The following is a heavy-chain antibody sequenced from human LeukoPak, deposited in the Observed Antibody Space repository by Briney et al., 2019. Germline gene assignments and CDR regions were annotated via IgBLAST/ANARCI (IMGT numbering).Heavy chain of an antibody. Sequence: GGSLRLSCAASGFTFSSYSMNWVRQAPGKGLEWVSGISPSGDIKYYVDSVKGRFTVSRDNSKNTLYLQINSLRDEDTAAYYCAKDDAWLQYNDWGQGTLVTVSS. D-gene: IGHD5-24*01. CDR3: AKDDAWLQYND. CDR2: ISPSGDIK. V-gene: IGHV3-23*01. J-gene: IGHJ4*02. CDR1: GFTFSSYS.